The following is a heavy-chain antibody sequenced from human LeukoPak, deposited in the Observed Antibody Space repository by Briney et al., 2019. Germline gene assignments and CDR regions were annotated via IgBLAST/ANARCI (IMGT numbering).Heavy chain of an antibody. D-gene: IGHD4-11*01. Sequence: SETLSLTCTVSGGSISSYYWSWIRQPPGKGLEWIGYIYYSGSTNYNPSLKSRVTISVDTSKNQFSLKLSSVTAADTAVYYCARGVGHDYTTFNWFDPWGQGTLVTVSS. J-gene: IGHJ5*02. CDR1: GGSISSYY. V-gene: IGHV4-59*12. CDR2: IYYSGST. CDR3: ARGVGHDYTTFNWFDP.